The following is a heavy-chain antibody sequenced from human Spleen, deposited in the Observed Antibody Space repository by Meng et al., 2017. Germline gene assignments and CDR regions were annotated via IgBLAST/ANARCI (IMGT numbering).Heavy chain of an antibody. CDR3: ARSYFYDTSGYYYGHHDAFDI. CDR2: ISSSGSTI. D-gene: IGHD3-22*01. CDR1: GFTFSDYY. J-gene: IGHJ3*02. V-gene: IGHV3-11*04. Sequence: GESLKISCAASGFTFSDYYMSWIRQAPGKGLEWVSYISSSGSTIYYADSVKGRFAISRDNAKNSLYLQMNSLRVEDTAVYYCARSYFYDTSGYYYGHHDAFDIWGQGTMVTVSS.